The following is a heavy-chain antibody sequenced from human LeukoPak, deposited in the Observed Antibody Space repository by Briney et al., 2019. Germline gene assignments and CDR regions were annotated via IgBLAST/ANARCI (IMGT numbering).Heavy chain of an antibody. V-gene: IGHV3-49*04. CDR1: GFTFGDHA. Sequence: RSLRLPCTGSGFTFGDHAMSWVRQAPGKGLEWVGFIRSKAYRGTTEYAASVKGRFTISRDDSASIAYLQMNSLRTEDTAVYYCARGPIQLWIHNAMDVWGQGTTVTVSS. CDR3: ARGPIQLWIHNAMDV. J-gene: IGHJ6*02. CDR2: IRSKAYRGTT. D-gene: IGHD5-18*01.